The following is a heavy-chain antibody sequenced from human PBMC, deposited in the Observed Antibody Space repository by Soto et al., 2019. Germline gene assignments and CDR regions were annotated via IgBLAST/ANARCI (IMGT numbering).Heavy chain of an antibody. J-gene: IGHJ5*02. Sequence: WGSMRLSCIASGFTFKSYIMTWVRQAPEKGLEWVSSIRSGNNYTSYADSVKGRFTISRDNAKNSLYLQMNSLRAEDTAVYYCARDGYYYGSGSPNWFDPWGQGTLVTVSS. CDR1: GFTFKSYI. CDR2: IRSGNNYT. CDR3: ARDGYYYGSGSPNWFDP. V-gene: IGHV3-21*01. D-gene: IGHD3-10*01.